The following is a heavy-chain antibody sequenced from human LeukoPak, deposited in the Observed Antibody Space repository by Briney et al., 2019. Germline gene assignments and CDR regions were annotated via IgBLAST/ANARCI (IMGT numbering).Heavy chain of an antibody. CDR2: IHYSGST. CDR3: ARGDWSLYFFDS. J-gene: IGHJ4*01. Sequence: SETLSLTCTVSGDSSNNYYWSWIRQPPGKGLEWIGYIHYSGSTHYNPSLQSRVTISVDTSKSQFSLKLSSVTAADTAVYYCARGDWSLYFFDSWXXXTLXTXSS. CDR1: GDSSNNYY. V-gene: IGHV4-59*01. D-gene: IGHD3/OR15-3a*01.